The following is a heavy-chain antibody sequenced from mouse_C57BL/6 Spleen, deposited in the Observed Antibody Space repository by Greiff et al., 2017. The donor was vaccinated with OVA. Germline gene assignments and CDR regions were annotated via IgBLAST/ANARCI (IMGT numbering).Heavy chain of an antibody. Sequence: EVQRVESGGDLVKPGGSLKLSCAASGFTFSSYGMSWVRQTPDKRLEWVATISSGGSYTYYPDSVKGRFTISRDNAKNTLYLQMSSLKSEDTAMYYCARQDFYWYFDVWGTGTTVTVSS. CDR3: ARQDFYWYFDV. J-gene: IGHJ1*03. CDR1: GFTFSSYG. CDR2: ISSGGSYT. V-gene: IGHV5-6*01.